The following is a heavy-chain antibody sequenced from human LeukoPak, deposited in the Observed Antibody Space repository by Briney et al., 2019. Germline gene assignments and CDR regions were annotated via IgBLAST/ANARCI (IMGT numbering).Heavy chain of an antibody. CDR1: GGSISSSSYY. CDR3: ARGLAAAGADWFDP. Sequence: PSETLSLTCNVSGGSISSSSYYWGWIRQPPGKGLEWIGSIYYSGSTYYNPSLKSRVTISVDTSKNQFSLKLTSVTAADTAVYYCARGLAAAGADWFDPWGQGTLVTVSS. D-gene: IGHD6-13*01. CDR2: IYYSGST. V-gene: IGHV4-39*01. J-gene: IGHJ5*02.